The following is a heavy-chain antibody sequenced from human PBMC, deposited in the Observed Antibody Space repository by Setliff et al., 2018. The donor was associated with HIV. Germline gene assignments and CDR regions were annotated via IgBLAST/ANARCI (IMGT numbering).Heavy chain of an antibody. V-gene: IGHV1-2*02. CDR3: ARELVVVAPYYCFDP. CDR1: GYTFTSYH. CDR2: INPNSGDT. J-gene: IGHJ5*02. D-gene: IGHD2-15*01. Sequence: GASVKVSCKTSGYTFTSYHLHWLRQAPGQGLEWMGWINPNSGDTRYAQRFQGRVTMTRDTSTNTAYMELNSLTSDDTAVYYCARELVVVAPYYCFDPWGQGTLVTVSS.